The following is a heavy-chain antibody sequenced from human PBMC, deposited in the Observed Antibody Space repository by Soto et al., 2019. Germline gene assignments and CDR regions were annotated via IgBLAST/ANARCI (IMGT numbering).Heavy chain of an antibody. V-gene: IGHV1-69*13. D-gene: IGHD2-21*02. CDR3: AKSDPEGGRGQDVFDI. CDR2: IIPIFGTA. J-gene: IGHJ3*02. Sequence: GASVKVSCKASGGTFSSYAISWVRQAPGQGLEWMGGIIPIFGTANYAQKFQGRVTITADESTSTAYMELSSLRSEDTAVYYCAKSDPEGGRGQDVFDIWAKGKMVTVS. CDR1: GGTFSSYA.